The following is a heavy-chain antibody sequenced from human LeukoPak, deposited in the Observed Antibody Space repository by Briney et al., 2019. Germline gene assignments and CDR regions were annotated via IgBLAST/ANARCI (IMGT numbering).Heavy chain of an antibody. CDR2: VKPRNHNT. D-gene: IGHD4-11*01. CDR1: GFSFSDYN. CDR3: ARGKNSFDF. Sequence: GGSLRLSCAASGFSFSDYNMDWVRQAPGKGLEWVGRVKPRNHNTVYAASVRGRFTISRDDSTSSLFLQMNSLKSEDTAVYYCARGKNSFDFWGQGTLVTVSS. J-gene: IGHJ4*02. V-gene: IGHV3-72*01.